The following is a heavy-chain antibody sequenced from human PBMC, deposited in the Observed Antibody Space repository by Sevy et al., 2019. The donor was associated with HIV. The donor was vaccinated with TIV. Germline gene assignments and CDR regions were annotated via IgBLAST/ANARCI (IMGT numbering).Heavy chain of an antibody. CDR2: ISGSSSYI. Sequence: GGSLRLSCAASGFTLSSYSMNWVRQAPGKGLEWVSSISGSSSYIYYADSVKGRFTISRDNAKNSLYLQMNSLRAEDTAVYYCARPYGDYKNWFDPWGQGTLVTVSS. V-gene: IGHV3-21*01. J-gene: IGHJ5*02. D-gene: IGHD4-17*01. CDR1: GFTLSSYS. CDR3: ARPYGDYKNWFDP.